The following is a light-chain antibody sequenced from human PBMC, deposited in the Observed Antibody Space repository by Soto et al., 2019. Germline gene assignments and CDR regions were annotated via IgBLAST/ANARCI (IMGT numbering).Light chain of an antibody. V-gene: IGLV2-14*01. Sequence: QSALTQPASVSASPGQSITISCTGTSSDVGGYNYVSWYQQHPGKAPKLMIYDVSNRPSGVSDRFSGSKSGNTASLTISGLQAEDEADYYGSSYTSSSTHVFGAGTKVTVL. CDR3: SSYTSSSTHV. J-gene: IGLJ1*01. CDR2: DVS. CDR1: SSDVGGYNY.